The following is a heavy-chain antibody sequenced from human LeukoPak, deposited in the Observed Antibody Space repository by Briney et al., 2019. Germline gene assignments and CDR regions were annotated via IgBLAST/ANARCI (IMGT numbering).Heavy chain of an antibody. Sequence: GGSLRLSCAASGFTVTNYWMHWVRQAPGKGLVWVSRTNRDGSSTTYADSVKGRFTISRDNSKNTLYLQMNSLRAEDTAVYYCARDGAYCGGDCYFYFDYWGQGTLVTVSS. V-gene: IGHV3-74*01. J-gene: IGHJ4*02. CDR1: GFTVTNYW. D-gene: IGHD2-21*02. CDR2: TNRDGSST. CDR3: ARDGAYCGGDCYFYFDY.